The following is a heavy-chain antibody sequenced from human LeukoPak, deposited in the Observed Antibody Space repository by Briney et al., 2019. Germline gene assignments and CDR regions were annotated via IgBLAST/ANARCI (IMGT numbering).Heavy chain of an antibody. Sequence: PSGTQCLTCTVSGDSITSHDYWSWIRQPAGQGLEWIGRIYSTGSTNYNPSLKSRVTMFVDTSKNAFSLKLSSVTAADTGVYYCARTAIHVHSGSYFDSWGQGTLFAVSS. CDR3: ARTAIHVHSGSYFDS. CDR1: GDSITSHDY. CDR2: IYSTGST. J-gene: IGHJ4*02. V-gene: IGHV4-4*07. D-gene: IGHD1-26*01.